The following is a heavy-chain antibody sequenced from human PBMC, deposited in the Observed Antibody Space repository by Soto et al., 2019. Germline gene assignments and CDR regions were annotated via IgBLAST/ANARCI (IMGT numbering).Heavy chain of an antibody. CDR3: AREILDVNGVCYDCWFGVDY. J-gene: IGHJ4*02. CDR2: IIPIFGTA. D-gene: IGHD2-8*01. CDR1: GGTFSSYA. Sequence: QVQLVQSGAEVKKPGSSVKVSCKASGGTFSSYAISWVRQAPGQGLEWMGGIIPIFGTANYAQKFQGRVKITADESTSTAYMELSSLRSEDTAVYYCAREILDVNGVCYDCWFGVDYWGQGTLVTVSS. V-gene: IGHV1-69*01.